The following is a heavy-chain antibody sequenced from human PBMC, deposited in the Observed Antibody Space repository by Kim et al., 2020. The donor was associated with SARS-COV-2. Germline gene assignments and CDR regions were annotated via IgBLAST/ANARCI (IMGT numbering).Heavy chain of an antibody. CDR3: ARDREVAATYYYYGMDV. D-gene: IGHD2-15*01. Sequence: VKGRFTISRDNAKNSLYLQMNSLRAEDTAVYYCARDREVAATYYYYGMDVWGQGTTVTVSS. J-gene: IGHJ6*02. V-gene: IGHV3-21*01.